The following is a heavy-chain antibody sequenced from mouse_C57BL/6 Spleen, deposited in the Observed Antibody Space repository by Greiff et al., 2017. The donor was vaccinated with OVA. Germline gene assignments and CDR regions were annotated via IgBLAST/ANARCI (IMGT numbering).Heavy chain of an antibody. D-gene: IGHD4-1*01. Sequence: EVQLQQSGPELVKPGDSVKISCKASGYSFTGYFMNWVMQSHGKSLEWIGRINPYNGDTFYNQKFKGKATLTVDKSSSTAHMELRSLTSEDSAVYYCARKEELGYAMDYWGQGTSVTVSS. CDR1: GYSFTGYF. CDR2: INPYNGDT. CDR3: ARKEELGYAMDY. V-gene: IGHV1-20*01. J-gene: IGHJ4*01.